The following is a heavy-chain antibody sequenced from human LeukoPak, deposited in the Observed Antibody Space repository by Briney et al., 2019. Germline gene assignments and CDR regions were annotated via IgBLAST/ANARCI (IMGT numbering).Heavy chain of an antibody. V-gene: IGHV5-51*01. CDR3: VLLRRSDGYYDWFYT. CDR1: GSSFTSNW. CDR2: IYPGDSDT. J-gene: IGHJ5*02. Sequence: RGESLKISSESSGSSFTSNWIACVRQMPGKGLEWMGIIYPGDSDTRYSPSFQGQVTISADKSISTAYLQWSSLKPSDSAMYYCVLLRRSDGYYDWFYTWGQGTLVTVSS. D-gene: IGHD3-16*01.